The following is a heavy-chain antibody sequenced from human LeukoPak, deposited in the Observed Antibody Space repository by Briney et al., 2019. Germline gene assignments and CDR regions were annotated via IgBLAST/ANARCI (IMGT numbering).Heavy chain of an antibody. CDR2: IHPNSGGT. J-gene: IGHJ5*02. CDR3: ARDRTALVVVPATYNWFDP. CDR1: GYTFTGYY. V-gene: IGHV1-2*02. Sequence: ASVKASCKASGYTFTGYYMHWVRQAPGQGLEWMGWIHPNSGGTTYAQKFQGRVTMTRDTSINTAYMELTRLTSDDTAVYYCARDRTALVVVPATYNWFDPWGQGTLVTVSS. D-gene: IGHD2-15*01.